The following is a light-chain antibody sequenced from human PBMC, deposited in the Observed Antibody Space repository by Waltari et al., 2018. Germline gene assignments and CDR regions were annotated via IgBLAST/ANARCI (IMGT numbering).Light chain of an antibody. Sequence: QSALTQPPSVSGSPGQSVTISCTGTSSDVGNYNHFSWYQQSPGTAPKLIIYEVTNRPSGVPDRFSGSKSGNTASLTISGLQAEDESDYYCSSSTSSITWVFGGGTKLTVL. CDR3: SSSTSSITWV. J-gene: IGLJ3*02. V-gene: IGLV2-18*02. CDR2: EVT. CDR1: SSDVGNYNH.